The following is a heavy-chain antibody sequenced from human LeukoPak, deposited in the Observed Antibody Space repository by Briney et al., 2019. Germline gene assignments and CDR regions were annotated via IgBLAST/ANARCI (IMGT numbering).Heavy chain of an antibody. CDR2: IYYSGST. Sequence: SETLSLTCTVSGYSISSGYYWGWIRQPPGKGLEWIGYIYYSGSTNYNPSLKSRVTISVDTSKNQFSLKLSSVTAEDTAVYYCARVYYSSSYDYWSLDLWGRGTLVNVSS. J-gene: IGHJ2*01. V-gene: IGHV4-61*01. CDR1: GYSISSGYY. CDR3: ARVYYSSSYDYWSLDL. D-gene: IGHD6-13*01.